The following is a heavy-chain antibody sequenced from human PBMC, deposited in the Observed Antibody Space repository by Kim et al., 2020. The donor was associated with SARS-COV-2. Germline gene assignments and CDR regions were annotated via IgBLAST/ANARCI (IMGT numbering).Heavy chain of an antibody. D-gene: IGHD6-19*01. J-gene: IGHJ4*02. V-gene: IGHV3-15*05. Sequence: GGSLRLSCAASGFTFTNAWMGWVRQAPGKGLEWVGHFKSKTDGGTTDYAAPVKDRFTISRDDSKNTLYLQMSNLKTEDTAVYYCTTVGSGWVDHPFDNWGQGALVTVSS. CDR1: GFTFTNAW. CDR3: TTVGSGWVDHPFDN. CDR2: FKSKTDGGTT.